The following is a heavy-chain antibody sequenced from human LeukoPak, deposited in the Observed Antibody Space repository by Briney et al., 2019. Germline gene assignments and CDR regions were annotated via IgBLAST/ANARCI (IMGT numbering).Heavy chain of an antibody. CDR3: ANVYASGWANYFDY. Sequence: GGSLRLSCAASGFTFSSYAMSWVRQAPGKGLEWVSAISGSGGSAYYADSVKGRFTISRDNSKNTLYLQMNSLRAEDTAVYYCANVYASGWANYFDYWGQGTLVTVSS. CDR1: GFTFSSYA. V-gene: IGHV3-23*01. CDR2: ISGSGGSA. J-gene: IGHJ4*02. D-gene: IGHD6-19*01.